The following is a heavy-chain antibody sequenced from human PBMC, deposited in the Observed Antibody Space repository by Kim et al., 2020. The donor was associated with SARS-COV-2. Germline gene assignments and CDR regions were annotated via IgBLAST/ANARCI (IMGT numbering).Heavy chain of an antibody. CDR1: GYTFTSYG. Sequence: ASVKVSCKASGYTFTSYGISWVRQAPGQGLEWMGWISAYNGNTNYAQKLQGRVTMTTDTSTSTAYMELRSLRSDDTAVYYCARGGDYYDSSGYYLDAFDIWGQGTMVTVSS. D-gene: IGHD3-22*01. J-gene: IGHJ3*02. CDR3: ARGGDYYDSSGYYLDAFDI. V-gene: IGHV1-18*01. CDR2: ISAYNGNT.